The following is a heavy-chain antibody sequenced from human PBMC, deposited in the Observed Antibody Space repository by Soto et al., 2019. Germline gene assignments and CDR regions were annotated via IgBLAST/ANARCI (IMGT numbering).Heavy chain of an antibody. CDR2: ISGTGDST. CDR3: AKDRDSSGYYYRNY. Sequence: GGSLRLSCAASGFTFSSYAMSWVRQAPGKGLEWVSAISGTGDSTYYADSVKGRFTISRDNSKNTLYLQISSLRAEDTAVYYCAKDRDSSGYYYRNYWGQGTLVTVSS. D-gene: IGHD3-22*01. CDR1: GFTFSSYA. V-gene: IGHV3-23*01. J-gene: IGHJ4*02.